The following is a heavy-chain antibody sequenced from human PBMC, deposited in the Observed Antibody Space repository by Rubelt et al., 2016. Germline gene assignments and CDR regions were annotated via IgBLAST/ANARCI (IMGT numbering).Heavy chain of an antibody. V-gene: IGHV3-30*01. Sequence: YADSVKGRFTISRDNSKNTLYLQMNSLRAEDTAVYYCARGGFQLWLPAFDYWGQGTLVTVSS. J-gene: IGHJ4*02. CDR3: ARGGFQLWLPAFDY. D-gene: IGHD5-18*01.